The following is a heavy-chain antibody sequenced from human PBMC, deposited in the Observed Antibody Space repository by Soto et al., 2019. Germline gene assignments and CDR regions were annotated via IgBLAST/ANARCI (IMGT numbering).Heavy chain of an antibody. D-gene: IGHD6-6*01. Sequence: GASVKVSCKASGYTFINYHIHWVRQAPGQGLEWLGIINPSDGGTGYAQKFQGRVTMTRDTSTSTVYMELSSLRSEDTAMYYCARGIAARLDYWGQGTLVTLSS. CDR3: ARGIAARLDY. J-gene: IGHJ4*02. V-gene: IGHV1-46*01. CDR1: GYTFINYH. CDR2: INPSDGGT.